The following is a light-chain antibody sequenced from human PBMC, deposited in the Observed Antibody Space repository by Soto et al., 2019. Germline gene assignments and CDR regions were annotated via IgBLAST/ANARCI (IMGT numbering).Light chain of an antibody. CDR1: QGISTF. CDR2: SAS. CDR3: QQIDSYPVT. J-gene: IGKJ4*01. Sequence: DIQLTQSPAFLSASVGDKVTITCRASQGISTFLAWYQQKPGKAPNLLIYSASTLQSGVPSRCSGSGSGTEFTLTISSLQPEDFATCFCQQIDSYPVTFGGGTKVE. V-gene: IGKV1-9*01.